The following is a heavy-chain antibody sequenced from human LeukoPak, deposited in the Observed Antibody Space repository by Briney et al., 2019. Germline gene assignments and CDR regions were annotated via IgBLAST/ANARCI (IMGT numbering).Heavy chain of an antibody. D-gene: IGHD3-3*01. CDR1: GFTFSSYA. V-gene: IGHV3-30-3*01. CDR2: ISYDGSNK. Sequence: GGSLRLSCAASGFTFSSYAMHWVRQAPGKGLEWVAVISYDGSNKYYADSVKGRFTISRDNSKNTLYLQMNSLRAEDTAVYYCARDLTIFGVVNIFDYWGQGTLVTVSS. J-gene: IGHJ4*02. CDR3: ARDLTIFGVVNIFDY.